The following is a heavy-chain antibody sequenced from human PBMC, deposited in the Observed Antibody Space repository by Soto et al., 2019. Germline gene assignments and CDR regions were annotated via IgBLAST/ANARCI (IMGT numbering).Heavy chain of an antibody. CDR3: AREGGYCSGGSCSPGWFDP. Sequence: ASVKVSYKASGYTFTSYCISWVRQSPGQGLEWMGWISAYNGNTNYAQKLQGRVTMTTDTSTSTAYMELRSLRSDDTAVYYCAREGGYCSGGSCSPGWFDPCGQGTLVTVSS. D-gene: IGHD2-15*01. CDR2: ISAYNGNT. V-gene: IGHV1-18*01. J-gene: IGHJ5*02. CDR1: GYTFTSYC.